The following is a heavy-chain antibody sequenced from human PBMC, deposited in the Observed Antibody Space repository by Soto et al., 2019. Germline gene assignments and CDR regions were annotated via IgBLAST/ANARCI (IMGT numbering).Heavy chain of an antibody. CDR1: GFTFSSYG. CDR3: ARESSSWHNWFDP. D-gene: IGHD6-13*01. V-gene: IGHV3-33*01. CDR2: IWYDGSNK. J-gene: IGHJ5*02. Sequence: VGSLRLSCAASGFTFSSYGMHWVRQAPGKGLEWVAVIWYDGSNKYYADSVKGRFTISRDNSKNTLYLQMNSLRAEDTAVYYCARESSSWHNWFDPWGQGTLVTVSS.